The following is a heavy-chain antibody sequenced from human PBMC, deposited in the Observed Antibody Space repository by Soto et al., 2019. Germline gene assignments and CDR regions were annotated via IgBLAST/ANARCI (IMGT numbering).Heavy chain of an antibody. Sequence: EVQLVETGGGLVQPGGSLRLSCAASGFIVSGNYMSWVRQAPGKGLEWVSVIYSGGSTYYADSVKGRFTISRDNSKSTLHLQMNNLRGEDTAVYFCARSDYGGRIDFWGQRTLVTVSS. D-gene: IGHD4-17*01. CDR2: IYSGGST. V-gene: IGHV3-53*02. CDR3: ARSDYGGRIDF. J-gene: IGHJ4*02. CDR1: GFIVSGNY.